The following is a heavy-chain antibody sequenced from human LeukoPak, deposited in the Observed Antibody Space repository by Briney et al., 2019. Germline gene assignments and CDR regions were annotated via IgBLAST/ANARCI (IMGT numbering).Heavy chain of an antibody. CDR1: RFTFSNYW. CDR2: INQDGSEK. D-gene: IGHD3-22*01. V-gene: IGHV3-7*05. J-gene: IGHJ5*02. CDR3: ARKLYYYDSGGSAGYAGWFDP. Sequence: GGSLGLSCAVSRFTFSNYWMTWVRRAPGKGLEWVANINQDGSEKYYVDSVKGRFSISRDNAKNALYLQMNSLRAEDTAVYYCARKLYYYDSGGSAGYAGWFDPWGQGTLVTVSS.